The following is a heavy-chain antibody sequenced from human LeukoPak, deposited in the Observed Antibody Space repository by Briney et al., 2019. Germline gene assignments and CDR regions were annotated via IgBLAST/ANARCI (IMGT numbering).Heavy chain of an antibody. CDR3: ARAGYYGSGSGYYFDY. J-gene: IGHJ4*02. CDR2: ISSSSSYI. D-gene: IGHD3-10*01. V-gene: IGHV3-21*01. CDR1: GFTFSSYS. Sequence: GGSLRLSCAASGFTFSSYSMNWVRQAPGKGLEWVSSISSSSSYIYYADSVKGRFTISRDNAKNSLYLQINSLRAEDTAVYYCARAGYYGSGSGYYFDYWGQGTLVTVSS.